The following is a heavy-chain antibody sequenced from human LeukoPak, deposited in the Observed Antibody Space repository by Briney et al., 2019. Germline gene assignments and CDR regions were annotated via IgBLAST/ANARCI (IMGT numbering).Heavy chain of an antibody. Sequence: PGGSLRLSCATSGFTFSSYAMSWVRQAPGKGLEWVSAISDSGSSTYYADSVKGRFTISRDNSKNTLYLQMNSLRAEDTAVYYCAKAENSGSYFRPIGYWGQGTQVTVSS. V-gene: IGHV3-23*01. CDR1: GFTFSSYA. CDR3: AKAENSGSYFRPIGY. CDR2: ISDSGSST. J-gene: IGHJ4*02. D-gene: IGHD1-26*01.